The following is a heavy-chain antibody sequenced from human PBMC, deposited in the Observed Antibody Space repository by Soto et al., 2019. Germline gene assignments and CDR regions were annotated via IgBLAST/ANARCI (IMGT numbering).Heavy chain of an antibody. CDR2: IYKSATT. J-gene: IGHJ5*01. CDR3: ARGRYCLTGRCFPNWFDS. V-gene: IGHV4-30-4*01. D-gene: IGHD7-27*01. CDR1: GDSISNLDYF. Sequence: QVQLLESGPGLVKPSQTLSLTCSVSGDSISNLDYFWGWIRQPPGQALEYIGYIYKSATTYYNPSFESRVAISVDTSKSQFSLNVTSVTAADTAVYFCARGRYCLTGRCFPNWFDSWGQGALVTVS.